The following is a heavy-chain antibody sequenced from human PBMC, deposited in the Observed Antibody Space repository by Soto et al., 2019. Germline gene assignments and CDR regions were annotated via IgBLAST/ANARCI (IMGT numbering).Heavy chain of an antibody. J-gene: IGHJ6*02. Sequence: QVQLVESGGGVVQPGRSLRLSCAASGFTFSSYGMHWVRQAPGKGLEWVAVISYDGSNKYYADSVKGRFTISRDNSKNPLYLQMNRLRAEDAAVYYCAKVDPPTVGYSSSWPPLRPYYYGMDVWGQGTTVTVSS. V-gene: IGHV3-30*18. D-gene: IGHD6-13*01. CDR3: AKVDPPTVGYSSSWPPLRPYYYGMDV. CDR2: ISYDGSNK. CDR1: GFTFSSYG.